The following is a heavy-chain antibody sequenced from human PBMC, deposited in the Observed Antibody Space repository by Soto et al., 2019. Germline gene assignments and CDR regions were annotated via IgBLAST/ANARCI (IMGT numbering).Heavy chain of an antibody. J-gene: IGHJ6*02. V-gene: IGHV1-2*02. D-gene: IGHD5-18*01. Sequence: QVQLVQSGAEVKKPGASVKVSCKASGYTFTGYYMHWVRQAPGQGLEWMGWINPNSGGTNYAQKFEGRVTMTRYTSISTAYMELRRLRSDDTAVYYCAREGQLWFYYYYYGMDVWGQGTTVTVSS. CDR3: AREGQLWFYYYYYGMDV. CDR2: INPNSGGT. CDR1: GYTFTGYY.